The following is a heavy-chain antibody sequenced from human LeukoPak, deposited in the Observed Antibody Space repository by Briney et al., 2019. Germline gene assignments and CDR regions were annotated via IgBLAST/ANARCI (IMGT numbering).Heavy chain of an antibody. J-gene: IGHJ4*02. D-gene: IGHD2-2*01. CDR3: ANSNCSSTSCEFDY. V-gene: IGHV1-69*05. Sequence: PVASVKVSCKASGGTFSSYAISWVRQAPGQGLEWMGGIIPTFGTANYAQKFQGRVTITTDESTSTAYMELSSLRSEDTAVYYCANSNCSSTSCEFDYWGQGTLVTVSS. CDR2: IIPTFGTA. CDR1: GGTFSSYA.